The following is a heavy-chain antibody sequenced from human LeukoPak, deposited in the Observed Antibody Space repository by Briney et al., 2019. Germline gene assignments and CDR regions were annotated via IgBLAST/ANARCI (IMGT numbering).Heavy chain of an antibody. CDR2: IYYSGST. CDR3: ARLSKIATAGPNYYHSMDV. CDR1: GGSITNDY. Sequence: SETLSLTCTVSGGSITNDYWTWIRQPPGKGLEWIWYIYYSGSTNYNPSLKSRGTISVDTSKNQFSLKLSSVTAADTALYYCARLSKIATAGPNYYHSMDVWGEGTTVTVSS. J-gene: IGHJ6*01. V-gene: IGHV4-59*01. D-gene: IGHD6-13*01.